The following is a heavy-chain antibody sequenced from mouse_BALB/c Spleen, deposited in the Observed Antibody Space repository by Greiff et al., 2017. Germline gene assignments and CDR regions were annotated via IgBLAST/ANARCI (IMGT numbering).Heavy chain of an antibody. CDR3: ARREYYGSRRYFDV. V-gene: IGHV1-18*01. D-gene: IGHD1-1*01. J-gene: IGHJ1*01. Sequence: VQLKQSGPELVKPGASVKIPCKASGYTFTDYNMDWVKQSHGKSLEWIGDINPNNGGTIYNQKFKGKATLTVDKSSSTAYMELRSLTSEDTAVYYCARREYYGSRRYFDVWGAGTTVTVSS. CDR1: GYTFTDYN. CDR2: INPNNGGT.